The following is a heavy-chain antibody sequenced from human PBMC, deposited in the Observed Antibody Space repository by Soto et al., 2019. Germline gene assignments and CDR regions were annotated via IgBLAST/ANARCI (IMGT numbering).Heavy chain of an antibody. V-gene: IGHV4-31*03. D-gene: IGHD2-2*01. J-gene: IGHJ4*02. Sequence: QVQLQESSPGLVKPSQTLSLTCTVSGGSITSSGYYWSWIRQHPGEGLEWIGFTSNSGSTSYNPSLKSRVTISVATSSNQFSLNLKSVTAADTAVYYCARGGGSTKVDYWGQGTLVTVSP. CDR1: GGSITSSGYY. CDR2: TSNSGST. CDR3: ARGGGSTKVDY.